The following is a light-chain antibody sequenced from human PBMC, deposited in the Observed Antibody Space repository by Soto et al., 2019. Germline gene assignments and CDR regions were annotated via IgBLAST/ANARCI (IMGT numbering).Light chain of an antibody. J-gene: IGKJ5*01. CDR1: QNINNY. Sequence: QMTQYPSSLSASVGDRVTITCQASQNINNYLNWYQQKPGRAPKLLIYDASNLEAGVPSRFRGSGSGTDFTFTISRLQPEDIATYYCQQYENLPTFGQGTRLEIK. CDR2: DAS. V-gene: IGKV1-33*01. CDR3: QQYENLPT.